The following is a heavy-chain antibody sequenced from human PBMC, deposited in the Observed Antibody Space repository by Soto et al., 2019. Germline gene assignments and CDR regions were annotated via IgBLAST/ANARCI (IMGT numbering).Heavy chain of an antibody. CDR2: MNTNSGNT. V-gene: IGHV1-8*01. Sequence: GASVKVSCKASGYTFTSYDINWVRQATGQGLEWMGWMNTNSGNTGYAQKFQGRVTMTRNTSISTAYMELSSLRSEDTAVYYCARMGDCTNGVCYSYYYMDVWGKGTTVTVSS. CDR1: GYTFTSYD. D-gene: IGHD2-8*01. J-gene: IGHJ6*03. CDR3: ARMGDCTNGVCYSYYYMDV.